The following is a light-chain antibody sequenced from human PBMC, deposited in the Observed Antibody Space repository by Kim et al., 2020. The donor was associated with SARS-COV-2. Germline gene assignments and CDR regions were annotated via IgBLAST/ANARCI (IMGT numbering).Light chain of an antibody. CDR1: QSVGSY. CDR2: EAS. J-gene: IGKJ4*01. Sequence: EIVLTQSPATLSLSPGERATLSCRASQSVGSYLAWYQQKPGQAPRLVIYEASKRATGIPARFSGSGSGTDFTLSISSLEPEDFAIYHCQQRSDWLTFGGGTKVDIK. CDR3: QQRSDWLT. V-gene: IGKV3-11*01.